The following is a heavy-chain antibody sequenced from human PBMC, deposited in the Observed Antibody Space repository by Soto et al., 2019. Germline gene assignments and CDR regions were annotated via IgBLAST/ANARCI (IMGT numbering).Heavy chain of an antibody. CDR2: IYYGGST. V-gene: IGHV4-59*01. CDR1: GGSISPYY. Sequence: SETLSLTCTVSGGSISPYYWSWIRQPPGKGLEWVGYIYYGGSTNYNPSLKSRVTISADTSKNQFSLRLSSVTAADTAVYYCAKGGYSGYLDYWGQGTLVTVSS. D-gene: IGHD5-12*01. J-gene: IGHJ4*02. CDR3: AKGGYSGYLDY.